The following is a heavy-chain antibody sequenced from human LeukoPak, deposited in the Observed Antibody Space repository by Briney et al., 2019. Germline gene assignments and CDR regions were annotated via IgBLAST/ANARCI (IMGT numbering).Heavy chain of an antibody. CDR2: IYYSGST. V-gene: IGHV4-59*01. D-gene: IGHD3-10*01. CDR3: ARFSRLLLWFGELSFFDY. Sequence: SETLSLTCTVSGGSINSYYWSWIRQPPGKGLERIGYIYYSGSTNYNPSLKSRVTISVDTSKNQFSLKLSSVTAADTAVYYCARFSRLLLWFGELSFFDYWGQGTLVTVSS. CDR1: GGSINSYY. J-gene: IGHJ4*02.